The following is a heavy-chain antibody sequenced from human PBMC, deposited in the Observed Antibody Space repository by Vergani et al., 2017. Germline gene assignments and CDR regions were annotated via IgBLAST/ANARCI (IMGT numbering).Heavy chain of an antibody. CDR1: GYTFTGYY. CDR3: AREWIGAGAFDI. D-gene: IGHD6-25*01. Sequence: QVQLVQSGAEVKKPGASVKVSCKASGYTFTGYYMHWVRQAPGQGLEWMGWINPNSGGTNYAQKFKGWVTMTRDTSISTAYMELSRLRLDDTAVYYCAREWIGAGAFDIWGQGTMVTVSS. CDR2: INPNSGGT. J-gene: IGHJ3*02. V-gene: IGHV1-2*04.